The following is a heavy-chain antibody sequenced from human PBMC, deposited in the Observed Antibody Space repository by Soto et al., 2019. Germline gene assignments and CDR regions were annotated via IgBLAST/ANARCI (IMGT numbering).Heavy chain of an antibody. CDR2: ISSSGSTI. CDR3: ARRGVYSYAARDYYYYGMDV. V-gene: IGHV3-48*03. J-gene: IGHJ6*02. CDR1: GFTFSSYE. Sequence: GGSLRLSCAASGFTFSSYEMNWVRQAPGKGLEWVSYISSSGSTIYYADSVKRRFTISRDNAKNSLYLQMNSLRAEDTAVYYCARRGVYSYAARDYYYYGMDVWGQGTTVTVSS. D-gene: IGHD5-18*01.